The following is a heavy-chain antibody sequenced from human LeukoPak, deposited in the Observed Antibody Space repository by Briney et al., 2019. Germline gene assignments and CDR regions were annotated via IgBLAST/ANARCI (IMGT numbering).Heavy chain of an antibody. CDR2: MNYNSGNT. Sequence: ASVKVSCKSSGYTFNNYDVNWVRQATGQGLEWMGWMNYNSGNTGYAQKFQGRVTITRDTSINTVYMELNSLKSDDTAVYYCARVLYISGFDSWGQGTLVTVSS. V-gene: IGHV1-8*03. CDR3: ARVLYISGFDS. D-gene: IGHD6-19*01. J-gene: IGHJ5*01. CDR1: GYTFNNYD.